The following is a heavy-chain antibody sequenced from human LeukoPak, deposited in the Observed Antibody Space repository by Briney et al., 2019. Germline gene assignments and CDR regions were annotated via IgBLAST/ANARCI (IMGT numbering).Heavy chain of an antibody. D-gene: IGHD6-19*01. CDR2: ISSSSSYI. V-gene: IGHV3-21*01. Sequence: PGGSLRLSCAASGFTFSSYSMNWVRQAPGKGLEWVSSISSSSSYIYYADSVKGRFTISRDNAKNSLYLQMNSLRAEDTAVYYCATKGSTTGWYDAHDYWGQGTLVTVSS. J-gene: IGHJ4*02. CDR3: ATKGSTTGWYDAHDY. CDR1: GFTFSSYS.